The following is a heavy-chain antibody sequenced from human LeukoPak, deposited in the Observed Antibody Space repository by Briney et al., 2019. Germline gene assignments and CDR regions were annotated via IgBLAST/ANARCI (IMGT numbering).Heavy chain of an antibody. D-gene: IGHD2-15*01. Sequence: SETLSLTCAVYGGSFRGYYWSWIRPPPGKGLEWIGEINHSGSTNYNPSLKSRVTISVDTSKNQFSLKLSSVTAADTAVYYCARDSVVRSQKGYYYYGMDVWGQGTTVTVSS. CDR2: INHSGST. V-gene: IGHV4-34*01. CDR3: ARDSVVRSQKGYYYYGMDV. J-gene: IGHJ6*02. CDR1: GGSFRGYY.